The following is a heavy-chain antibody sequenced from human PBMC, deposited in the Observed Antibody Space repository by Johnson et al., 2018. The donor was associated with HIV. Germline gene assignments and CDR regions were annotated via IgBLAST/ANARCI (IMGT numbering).Heavy chain of an antibody. CDR3: ARDVVVVAAPTWRSDTFDI. CDR1: GFTVMSNY. CDR2: IYSGGST. D-gene: IGHD2-15*01. V-gene: IGHV3-66*01. Sequence: VQLVESGGGVVQPGRSLRLSCAASGFTVMSNYMSWVRLSPGRGLEWVSVIYSGGSTYYAASVKGRFTIYRDNAKNSLYLQMNSLRAEDTALYYCARDVVVVAAPTWRSDTFDILGQGTMVTVSS. J-gene: IGHJ3*02.